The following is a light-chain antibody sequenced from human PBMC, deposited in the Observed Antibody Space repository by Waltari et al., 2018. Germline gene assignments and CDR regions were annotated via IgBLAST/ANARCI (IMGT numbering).Light chain of an antibody. CDR2: EAS. Sequence: DIQMTQSPSTLSASVGDTVTITCRASQSVSDWLAWYQHKPGKAPKVLIYEASSLKSGVPSRFSGSGSGTEVTLTISSLQPDDFATYYCQQYNDYGTWTFGQGTKVEIK. CDR1: QSVSDW. CDR3: QQYNDYGTWT. J-gene: IGKJ1*01. V-gene: IGKV1-5*03.